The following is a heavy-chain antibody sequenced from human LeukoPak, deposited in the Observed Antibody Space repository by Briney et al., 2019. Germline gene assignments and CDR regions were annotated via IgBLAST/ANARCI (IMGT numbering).Heavy chain of an antibody. D-gene: IGHD2-2*01. J-gene: IGHJ5*02. Sequence: PSETLSLTCAVYGGSFSGYYWSWIRQPPGKGLEWIGEINHSGSTNYNPSLKSRVTISVDTSKNQFSLKLSSVTAADTAVYYCARVGIVVVPDAPGIGFDPWGQGTLVTVSS. V-gene: IGHV4-34*01. CDR3: ARVGIVVVPDAPGIGFDP. CDR1: GGSFSGYY. CDR2: INHSGST.